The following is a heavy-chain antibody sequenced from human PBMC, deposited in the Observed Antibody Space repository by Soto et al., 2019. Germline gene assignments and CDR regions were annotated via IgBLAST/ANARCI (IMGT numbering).Heavy chain of an antibody. CDR3: ARDTSPWGEEGMDV. Sequence: EVQLVESGGGLVKPGGSLRLSCAASGFTFSSYSMNWVRQAPGKGLEWVSSISSSSSYIYYADSVKGRFTISRDNAKNSLYLQMNSLRAEDTAVYYCARDTSPWGEEGMDVWGQGTTVTVSS. D-gene: IGHD2-2*01. CDR2: ISSSSSYI. CDR1: GFTFSSYS. J-gene: IGHJ6*02. V-gene: IGHV3-21*01.